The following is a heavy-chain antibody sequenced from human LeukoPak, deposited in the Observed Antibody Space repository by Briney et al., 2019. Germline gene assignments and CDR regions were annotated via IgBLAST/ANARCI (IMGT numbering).Heavy chain of an antibody. V-gene: IGHV3-30*18. D-gene: IGHD6-19*01. CDR1: GFTFSSYG. CDR3: AKAAAYSTGWRCDC. Sequence: GGSLRLSCAASGFTFSSYGMHWVRQAPGKGLEWVAVISYDGSNKYYADSVKGRFTISRDNSKNTLYLEMNSLSAGDTAVYYCAKAAAYSTGWRCDCWGQGTLVTVSS. J-gene: IGHJ4*02. CDR2: ISYDGSNK.